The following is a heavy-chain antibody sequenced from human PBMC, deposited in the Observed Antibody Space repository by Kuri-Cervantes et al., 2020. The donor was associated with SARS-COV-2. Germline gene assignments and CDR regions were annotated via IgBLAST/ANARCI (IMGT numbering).Heavy chain of an antibody. CDR3: ARDHAVLRFLEDPMDV. J-gene: IGHJ6*02. V-gene: IGHV3-74*01. Sequence: GESLKISCAASGFTFSRYWMHWVRQGPGKGLVWASCINSDGTNITYADSVKGRFTISRDNAKNTLYLQMNSLRAEDTAVYYCARDHAVLRFLEDPMDVWGQGTTVTVSS. CDR2: INSDGTNI. D-gene: IGHD3-3*01. CDR1: GFTFSRYW.